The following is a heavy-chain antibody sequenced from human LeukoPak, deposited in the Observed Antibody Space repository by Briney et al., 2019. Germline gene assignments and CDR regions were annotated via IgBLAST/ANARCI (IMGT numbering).Heavy chain of an antibody. V-gene: IGHV3-23*01. CDR3: AKGPPLGVTTCWFDP. D-gene: IGHD4-17*01. J-gene: IGHJ5*02. Sequence: GGSLRLSCAATGFTFSSYAMSWVRQAPGKGLEWVSAISGSGGSTYYADSVKGRFTISRDNSKNTLYLQMNSLRAEDTAVYYCAKGPPLGVTTCWFDPWGQGTLVTVSS. CDR1: GFTFSSYA. CDR2: ISGSGGST.